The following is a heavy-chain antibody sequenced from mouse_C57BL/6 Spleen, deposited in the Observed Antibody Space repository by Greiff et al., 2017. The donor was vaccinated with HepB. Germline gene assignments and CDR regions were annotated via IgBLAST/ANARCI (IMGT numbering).Heavy chain of an antibody. Sequence: QVQLQQPGAELVKPGASVKLSCKASGYTFTSYWMHWVKQRPGRGLEWIGRIDPNSGGTKYNEKFKSKATLTVDKPSSTAYMQRSSLTSEDSAVYYCARGRTTVAHYYAMDYWGQGTSVTVSS. D-gene: IGHD1-1*01. CDR1: GYTFTSYW. J-gene: IGHJ4*01. CDR3: ARGRTTVAHYYAMDY. V-gene: IGHV1-72*01. CDR2: IDPNSGGT.